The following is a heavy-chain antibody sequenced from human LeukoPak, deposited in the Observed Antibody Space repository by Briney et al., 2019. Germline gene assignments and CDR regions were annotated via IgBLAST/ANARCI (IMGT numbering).Heavy chain of an antibody. CDR1: GFTFSSYA. V-gene: IGHV3-23*01. D-gene: IGHD4-17*01. J-gene: IGHJ4*02. CDR2: IGGSGSRR. Sequence: GGSLRLSCAASGFTFSSYAMSWVRQAPGKGLEWVSAIGGSGSRRYHADSVKGRFTISRDNSRNTLYLQMNSLRAEDTAVYYCARAYADSGDYEAYWGQGTLVTVSS. CDR3: ARAYADSGDYEAY.